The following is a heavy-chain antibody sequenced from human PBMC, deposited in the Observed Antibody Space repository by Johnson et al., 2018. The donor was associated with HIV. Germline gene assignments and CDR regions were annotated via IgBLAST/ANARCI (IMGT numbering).Heavy chain of an antibody. V-gene: IGHV3-30*02. CDR2: IWYDGSKK. J-gene: IGHJ3*02. CDR3: ANGGGYQLRESDAFDI. CDR1: GFTISPYG. Sequence: QVQLVESGGGVVQRGGSLRLSCAASGFTISPYGMHWVRQAPGKGLEWVAFIWYDGSKKYYVDSVKGRFTISRDNSKNTLYLQMNNLRPEDTAVYYCANGGGYQLRESDAFDIWGQGTKGTVSS. D-gene: IGHD4-17*01.